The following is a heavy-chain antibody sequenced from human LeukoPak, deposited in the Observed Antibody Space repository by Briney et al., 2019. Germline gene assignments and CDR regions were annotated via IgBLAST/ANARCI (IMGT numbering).Heavy chain of an antibody. CDR1: GYTFTSYY. V-gene: IGHV1-46*01. CDR2: ITPSGGST. J-gene: IGHJ5*02. Sequence: ASVKVSCKASGYTFTSYYMHWVRQAPGQGLEWMGIITPSGGSTSYAQKFQGRVTMTRDMSTSTVYMELSSLRSEDTAVYYCARAWAARGGIGSDRIDWFDPWGQGTLVTVSS. CDR3: ARAWAARGGIGSDRIDWFDP. D-gene: IGHD6-6*01.